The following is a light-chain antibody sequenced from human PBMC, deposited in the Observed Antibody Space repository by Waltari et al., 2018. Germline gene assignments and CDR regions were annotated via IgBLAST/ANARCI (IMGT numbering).Light chain of an antibody. CDR2: WAS. Sequence: DIVMTQSPDSLAASLGERATSTCTYSKSILSRSNNKNYVAWYQQKPGQSPKLLINWASTRESGVPDRFSGSGSGTDFTLTISSLQAEDVAVYFCQQHYNTPLTFGGGTKVEIK. V-gene: IGKV4-1*01. J-gene: IGKJ4*01. CDR3: QQHYNTPLT. CDR1: KSILSRSNNKNY.